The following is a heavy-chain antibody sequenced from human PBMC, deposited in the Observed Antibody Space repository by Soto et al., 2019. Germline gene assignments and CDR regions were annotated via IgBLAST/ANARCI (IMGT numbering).Heavy chain of an antibody. V-gene: IGHV1-69*10. CDR1: GATFSSYA. CDR2: IIPILGIA. D-gene: IGHD5-12*01. J-gene: IGHJ6*02. CDR3: ARRRDGYNYDYYYYGMDV. Sequence: ASVKVSCKASGATFSSYAISWVRQAPGQGLEWMGGIIPILGIANYAQKFQGRVTITADKSTSTAYMELSSLRSEDTAVYYCARRRDGYNYDYYYYGMDVWGQGTTVTVSS.